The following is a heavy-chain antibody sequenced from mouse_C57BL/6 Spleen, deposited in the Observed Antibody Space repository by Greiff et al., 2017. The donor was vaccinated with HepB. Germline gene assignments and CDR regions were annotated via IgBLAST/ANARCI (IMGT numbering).Heavy chain of an antibody. CDR3: ARTTVVGGPYAMDY. J-gene: IGHJ4*01. Sequence: VQLQQPGAELVMPGASVKLSCKASGYTFTSYWMHWVKQRPGQGLEWIGEIDPSDSYTNYNQKFKGKSTLTVDKSSSTAYMQLSSLTSEDSAVYYCARTTVVGGPYAMDYWGQGTSVTVSS. V-gene: IGHV1-69*01. CDR2: IDPSDSYT. CDR1: GYTFTSYW. D-gene: IGHD1-1*01.